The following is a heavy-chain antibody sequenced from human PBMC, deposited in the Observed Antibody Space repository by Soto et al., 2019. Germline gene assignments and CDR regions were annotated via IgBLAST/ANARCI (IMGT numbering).Heavy chain of an antibody. D-gene: IGHD3-10*01. Sequence: GGSLRLSCAASGFTFSSYAMHWVRQAPGKGLEYVSAISSNGGSTYYANSVKGRFTISRDNSKNTLYLQMGSLRAEDMAVYYCATDSRERGVAFDIWGQGTMVTVSS. CDR1: GFTFSSYA. J-gene: IGHJ3*02. CDR3: ATDSRERGVAFDI. V-gene: IGHV3-64*01. CDR2: ISSNGGST.